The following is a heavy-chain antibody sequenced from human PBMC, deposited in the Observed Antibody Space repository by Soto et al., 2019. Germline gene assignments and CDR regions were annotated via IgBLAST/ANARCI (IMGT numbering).Heavy chain of an antibody. D-gene: IGHD6-19*01. J-gene: IGHJ5*02. V-gene: IGHV4-4*07. CDR1: GGSISSYY. Sequence: SETLSLTCTVSGGSISSYYWSWIRQPAGKGLEWIGRIYTSGSTNYNPSLKSRVTMSVETSKNQFSLKLSSVTAADTAVYYCARDPVAGTNSETNWFDPWGQGTLVTVSS. CDR3: ARDPVAGTNSETNWFDP. CDR2: IYTSGST.